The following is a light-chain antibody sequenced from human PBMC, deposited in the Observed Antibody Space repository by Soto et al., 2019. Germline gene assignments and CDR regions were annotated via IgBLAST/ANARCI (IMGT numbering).Light chain of an antibody. CDR1: QDIRND. J-gene: IGKJ5*01. CDR3: LHDYNYPIT. Sequence: AMQMTQSPSSLSASVGDRVTSTCRASQDIRNDLGWFQQKPGKAPKLLIYAVSTLESGVPSRFSGSGSGTYFTLTISSLQPEDFATYFCLHDYNYPITFGQGTRLEIK. V-gene: IGKV1-6*01. CDR2: AVS.